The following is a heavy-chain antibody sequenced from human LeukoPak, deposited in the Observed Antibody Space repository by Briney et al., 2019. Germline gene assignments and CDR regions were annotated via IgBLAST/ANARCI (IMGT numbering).Heavy chain of an antibody. CDR3: ASPRYSGSYYGFDY. V-gene: IGHV3-53*01. J-gene: IGHJ4*02. CDR1: GFTVSSNY. CDR2: IYSGGST. D-gene: IGHD1-26*01. Sequence: GGSLRLSCAASGFTVSSNYMSWVRQAPGKGLERVSVIYSGGSTYYADSVKGRFTISRDNSKNTLYLQMNSLRAEDTAVYYCASPRYSGSYYGFDYWGQGTLVTVSS.